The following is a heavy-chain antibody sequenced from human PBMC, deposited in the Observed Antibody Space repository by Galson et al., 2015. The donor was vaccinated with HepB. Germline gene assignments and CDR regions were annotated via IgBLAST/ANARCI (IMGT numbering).Heavy chain of an antibody. CDR3: ARQYEYRSTWYYFDS. J-gene: IGHJ4*02. Sequence: CAISGDRVSGNSATWNWIRQSPSRGLEWLGRTYYKSEGDTNYAVSVRGRIAITSDTSMNQFPLQLNSLTLEDTALYYCARQYEYRSTWYYFDSWGQGTPVTVSS. CDR2: TYYKSEGDT. D-gene: IGHD6-13*01. V-gene: IGHV6-1*01. CDR1: GDRVSGNSAT.